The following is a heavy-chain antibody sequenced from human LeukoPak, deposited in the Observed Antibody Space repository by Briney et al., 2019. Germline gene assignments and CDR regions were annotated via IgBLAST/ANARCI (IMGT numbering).Heavy chain of an antibody. CDR3: VRTPPNWGFDY. CDR2: MSPNSGDT. Sequence: ASVKVSCKASGYTLTSHDINWVRQATGQGLEWMGWMSPNSGDTGYAQRFQGRVTMTSDSSISTAYMELSSLRSEDTAIYYCVRTPPNWGFDYWGQGTLVTVSS. J-gene: IGHJ4*02. V-gene: IGHV1-8*01. D-gene: IGHD7-27*01. CDR1: GYTLTSHD.